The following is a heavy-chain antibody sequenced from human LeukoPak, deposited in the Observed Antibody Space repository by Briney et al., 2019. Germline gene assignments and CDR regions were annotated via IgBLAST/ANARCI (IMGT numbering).Heavy chain of an antibody. CDR2: INPNSGGT. CDR1: GYTFTGYY. CDR3: AADVTTSYSSTWYARN. Sequence: ASVKVSCKASGYTFTGYYMHWVRQAPGQGLEWMGRINPNSGGTNYAQKFQGRVTMTEDTSTDTAYMDLSGLRPEDTAVYYCAADVTTSYSSTWYARNWGQGTLVTVSS. J-gene: IGHJ4*02. V-gene: IGHV1-2*06. D-gene: IGHD6-13*01.